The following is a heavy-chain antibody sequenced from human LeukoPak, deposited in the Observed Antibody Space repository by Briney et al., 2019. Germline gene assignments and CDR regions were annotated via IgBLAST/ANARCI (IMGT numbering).Heavy chain of an antibody. J-gene: IGHJ4*02. Sequence: ASVKVSYKASGYTFTSYGISWVRQAPGQGLEWMGWISAYNGNTNYAQKLQGRVTMTTDTSTSTAYMELRSLRSDDTAVYYCAREYYDFWSGYYTMRWFDYWGQGTLVTVSS. CDR3: AREYYDFWSGYYTMRWFDY. D-gene: IGHD3-3*01. CDR1: GYTFTSYG. CDR2: ISAYNGNT. V-gene: IGHV1-18*01.